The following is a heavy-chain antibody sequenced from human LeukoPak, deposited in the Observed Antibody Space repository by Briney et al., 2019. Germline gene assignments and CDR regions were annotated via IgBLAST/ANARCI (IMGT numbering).Heavy chain of an antibody. Sequence: PGGSLRLSCAASGFSVSDYAMAWVRQAPGKGLEWVSYITGLAGWTYYADSIKGRFTISRDISNNTLHLQMNAVGAEDTAVYYCAKDRTDYFDYWGQGTLVTVSS. J-gene: IGHJ4*02. D-gene: IGHD3/OR15-3a*01. CDR3: AKDRTDYFDY. V-gene: IGHV3-23*01. CDR1: GFSVSDYA. CDR2: ITGLAGWT.